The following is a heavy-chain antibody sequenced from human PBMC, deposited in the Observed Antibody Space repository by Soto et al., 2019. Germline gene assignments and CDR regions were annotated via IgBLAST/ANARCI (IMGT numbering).Heavy chain of an antibody. CDR2: ISSSSSYI. CDR1: GFTFSTYS. D-gene: IGHD3-16*02. Sequence: GGSLRLSCAASGFTFSTYSMNWVRQAPGKGLEWVSSISSSSSYIYYADSVKGRFTISRDNSKNTLFLQMSSLRVEDTAVYYCARDRLRLGELSLIGYFDYWGQGTLVTVSS. V-gene: IGHV3-21*01. J-gene: IGHJ4*02. CDR3: ARDRLRLGELSLIGYFDY.